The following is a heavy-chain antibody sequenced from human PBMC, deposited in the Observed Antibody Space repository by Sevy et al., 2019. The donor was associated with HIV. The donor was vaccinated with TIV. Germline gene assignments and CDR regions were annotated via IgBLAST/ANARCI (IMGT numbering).Heavy chain of an antibody. J-gene: IGHJ4*02. V-gene: IGHV3-64*01. Sequence: GGSLRLSCAASGFTFSSHTMLWVRQAPGKGLEYVSAISPNGGRTYSANSVKGRFTISRDNSNDMLYLKMDSLRTEDMDVYYCSRVALRELLPNGVDSWGQGTLVTVSS. CDR2: ISPNGGRT. CDR3: SRVALRELLPNGVDS. CDR1: GFTFSSHT. D-gene: IGHD1-7*01.